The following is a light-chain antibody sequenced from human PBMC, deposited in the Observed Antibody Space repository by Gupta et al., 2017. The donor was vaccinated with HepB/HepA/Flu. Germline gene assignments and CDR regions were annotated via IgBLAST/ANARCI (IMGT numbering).Light chain of an antibody. J-gene: IGLJ1*01. Sequence: QSALTQSASVSGSPGQSITISCTGTSSDVGGYNYVSWYQQHPGKPPKLMIHDVNNRPSGGSNRFAGSKSGNTASLTISGLHADDEADYYCSSYTSTSTLYVYGIGTKVTVL. CDR3: SSYTSTSTLYV. V-gene: IGLV2-14*01. CDR1: SSDVGGYNY. CDR2: DVN.